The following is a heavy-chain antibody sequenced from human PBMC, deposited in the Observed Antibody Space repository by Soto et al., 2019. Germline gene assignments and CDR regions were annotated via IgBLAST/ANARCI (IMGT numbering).Heavy chain of an antibody. CDR2: IYWDDDK. V-gene: IGHV2-5*02. J-gene: IGHJ4*02. CDR1: GFSLSSSGVN. CDR3: AHRPVRGGPPDY. D-gene: IGHD3-10*01. Sequence: QISLKESGPTLVKPTQTLTLTCTFSGFSLSSSGVNVGWIRQPPGKALEWLALIYWDDDKRYSPSLKSRLTMTKDTSKNQVVLTMTNMDPVDTATYYCAHRPVRGGPPDYWGQGTLVTVSS.